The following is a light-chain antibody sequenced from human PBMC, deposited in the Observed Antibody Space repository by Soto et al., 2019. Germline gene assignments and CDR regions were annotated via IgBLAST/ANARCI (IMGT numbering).Light chain of an antibody. CDR2: GAS. J-gene: IGKJ5*01. V-gene: IGKV3-15*01. Sequence: DTEMTQSPATLSVSTGDRATISCRASQSVSSKLAWYQQKPGQDPRLLIYGASTRPTGIPPRFSGSGSGTEVSITISSLQSEDVAIYYCQQYNNWAPITFGPGTRLEIK. CDR3: QQYNNWAPIT. CDR1: QSVSSK.